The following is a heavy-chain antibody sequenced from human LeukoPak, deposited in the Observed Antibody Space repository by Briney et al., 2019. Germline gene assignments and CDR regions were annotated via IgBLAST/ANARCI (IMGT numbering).Heavy chain of an antibody. V-gene: IGHV4-34*01. Sequence: SETLSLTCTVSGGSISSYYWSWIRQPPGKGLEWIGEINHSGSTNYNPSLKSRVTIPVDTSKNQFSLKLSSVTAADTAVYYCASPAGRYCSGGSCYSEDFDYWGQGTLVTVSS. CDR1: GGSISSYY. J-gene: IGHJ4*02. D-gene: IGHD2-15*01. CDR3: ASPAGRYCSGGSCYSEDFDY. CDR2: INHSGST.